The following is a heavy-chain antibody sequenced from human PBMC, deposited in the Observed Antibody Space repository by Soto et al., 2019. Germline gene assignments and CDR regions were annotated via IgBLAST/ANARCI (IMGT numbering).Heavy chain of an antibody. J-gene: IGHJ6*02. CDR2: ISAYNGNT. CDR1: GYTFTGYG. CDR3: ATERSRGRTFNILTGYYPGLYYYYGMDV. D-gene: IGHD3-9*01. Sequence: SVKVSSKAAGYTFTGYGISRVRQAPGQGLEWMGWISAYNGNTNYAQKLQGRVTMTTDTSTSTAYMELRSLRSDDTAVYYCATERSRGRTFNILTGYYPGLYYYYGMDVWGQGTTVTVSS. V-gene: IGHV1-18*01.